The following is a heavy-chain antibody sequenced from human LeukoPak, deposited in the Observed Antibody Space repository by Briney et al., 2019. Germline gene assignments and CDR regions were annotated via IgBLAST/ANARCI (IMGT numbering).Heavy chain of an antibody. Sequence: IXNIYYTGSTSYNSSLKSRVTISIDTSKNQFSLQLSSVTAADTAVYFCARENYCTNGVCWAFDPWGQGTLVTVSS. D-gene: IGHD2-8*01. J-gene: IGHJ5*02. CDR2: IYYTGST. V-gene: IGHV4-28*03. CDR3: ARENYCTNGVCWAFDP.